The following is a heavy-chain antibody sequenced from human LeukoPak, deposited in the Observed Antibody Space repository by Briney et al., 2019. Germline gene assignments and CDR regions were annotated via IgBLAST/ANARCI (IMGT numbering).Heavy chain of an antibody. Sequence: GGSLRLSCAASGFTFSSYWMHWVRQAPGKGLVWVSRSNKEGSFTDYADSVKGRFTISRDNAKNTLYLQMNSRRAEDTAVYYCVRGTSAWNGIDYWGQGTLVTVSS. J-gene: IGHJ4*02. D-gene: IGHD1-1*01. CDR1: GFTFSSYW. V-gene: IGHV3-74*01. CDR3: VRGTSAWNGIDY. CDR2: SNKEGSFT.